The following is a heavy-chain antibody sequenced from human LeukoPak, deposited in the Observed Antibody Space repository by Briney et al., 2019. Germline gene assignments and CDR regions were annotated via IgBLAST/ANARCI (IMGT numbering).Heavy chain of an antibody. CDR2: IYYSGST. D-gene: IGHD6-6*01. J-gene: IGHJ4*02. V-gene: IGHV4-39*07. CDR3: ARENWRSKSIDFDS. CDR1: GFSISSGSYC. Sequence: SETLSLTCSVSGFSISSGSYCWGWIRQPPGKGLEWIGSIYYSGSTYYNPSLKSRVTISVDTSKNQFSLKLSSVTAADTAAYFCARENWRSKSIDFDSWGQGTLVTVSS.